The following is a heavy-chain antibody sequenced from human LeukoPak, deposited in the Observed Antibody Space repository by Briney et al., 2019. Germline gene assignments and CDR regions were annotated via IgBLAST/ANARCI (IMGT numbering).Heavy chain of an antibody. CDR3: AREVGATY. CDR2: INHSGST. Sequence: SETLSLTCAVYGGSFSGYYWSWIRQPPGKGLEWIGEINHSGSTNYNPSLKGRVTISVDTSKNQFSLKLSSVTAADTAVYYCAREVGATYWGQGTLVTVSS. J-gene: IGHJ4*02. D-gene: IGHD1-26*01. CDR1: GGSFSGYY. V-gene: IGHV4-34*01.